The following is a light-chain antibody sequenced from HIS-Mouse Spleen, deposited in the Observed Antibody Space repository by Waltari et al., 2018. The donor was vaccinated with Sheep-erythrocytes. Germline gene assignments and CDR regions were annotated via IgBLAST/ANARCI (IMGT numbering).Light chain of an antibody. V-gene: IGLV2-23*01. CDR3: CSYAGSSTPWV. CDR2: EGS. CDR1: SSDGGTYNL. Sequence: QSALTQPASVSGSPGQSITISCTGTSSDGGTYNLVSWYQQRPGKPPKLMIYEGSKRPSGVSNRFPGSKSGNTASLTISGLQAEDEADYYCCSYAGSSTPWVFGGGTKLTVL. J-gene: IGLJ3*02.